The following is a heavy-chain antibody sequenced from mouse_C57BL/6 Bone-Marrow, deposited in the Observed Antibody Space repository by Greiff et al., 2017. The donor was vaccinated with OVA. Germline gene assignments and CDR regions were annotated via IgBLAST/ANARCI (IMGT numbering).Heavy chain of an antibody. CDR2: ISSGSSTI. J-gene: IGHJ1*03. CDR3: ARINYWYFDV. CDR1: GFTFSDYG. Sequence: EVQLVESGGGLVKPGGSLKLSCAASGFTFSDYGMHWVRQAPEKGLEWVAYISSGSSTIYYADTVKGRFTISRDNAKNPLFLQMTSLRSEDTAMYYCARINYWYFDVWGTGTTVTVSS. V-gene: IGHV5-17*01.